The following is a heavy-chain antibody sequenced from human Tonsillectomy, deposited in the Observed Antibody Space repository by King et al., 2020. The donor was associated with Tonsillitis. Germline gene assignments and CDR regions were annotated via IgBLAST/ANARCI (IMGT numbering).Heavy chain of an antibody. CDR1: GFTFSSYG. V-gene: IGHV3-30*02. J-gene: IGHJ3*02. D-gene: IGHD3-10*01. CDR2: IRYDGSNK. CDR3: AKYDDYYGSGNAFDI. Sequence: VQLVESGGGVVQPGGSLRLSCAASGFTFSSYGMHWVRQAPGKGLEWVAFIRYDGSNKYYADSVKGRFTISRDNSKNTLYLQMNSLRAEDTAVYYCAKYDDYYGSGNAFDIWGQGTTVTVSS.